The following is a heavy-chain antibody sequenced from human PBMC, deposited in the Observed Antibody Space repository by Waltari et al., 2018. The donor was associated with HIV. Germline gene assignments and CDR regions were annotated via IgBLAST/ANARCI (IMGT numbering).Heavy chain of an antibody. V-gene: IGHV4-61*02. CDR2: IYTSGST. J-gene: IGHJ4*02. CDR1: GGAISSGSYY. CDR3: ARDTVTVGATGRYYFDY. D-gene: IGHD1-26*01. Sequence: QVQLQESGPGRVKPSQTLSLTCTVSGGAISSGSYYWSWIRQPAGKGLEWIGRIYTSGSTNYNPSLKSRVTISVDTSKNQFSLKLSSVTAADTAVYYCARDTVTVGATGRYYFDYWGQGTLVTVSS.